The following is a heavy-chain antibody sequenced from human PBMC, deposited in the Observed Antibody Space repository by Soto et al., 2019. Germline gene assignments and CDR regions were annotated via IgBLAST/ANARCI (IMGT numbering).Heavy chain of an antibody. CDR2: ISSSSSYI. D-gene: IGHD1-7*01. Sequence: GGSLRLSCAASGFTFSSYSMNWVRQAPGKGLEWVSSISSSSSYIYYADSVKGRFTISRDNAKNSLYLQMNSLRAEDTAVYYCARDLELNNYAPFDYWGQGTLVTVSS. J-gene: IGHJ4*02. CDR1: GFTFSSYS. CDR3: ARDLELNNYAPFDY. V-gene: IGHV3-21*01.